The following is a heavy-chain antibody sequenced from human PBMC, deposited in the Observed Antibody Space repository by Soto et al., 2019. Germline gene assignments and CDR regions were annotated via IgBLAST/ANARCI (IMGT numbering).Heavy chain of an antibody. V-gene: IGHV5-51*01. J-gene: IGHJ4*02. CDR2: IYPSDSDI. CDR3: VRSGTSSGRFSDY. D-gene: IGHD2-15*01. Sequence: GESLKISCKGSGYTFTSYWIGWVRQMPGEGLEWMGVIYPSDSDIRYSPSFQGKVTISADKSITTAYLQWSSLKAADTTMYYCVRSGTSSGRFSDYWGQGTLVTVSS. CDR1: GYTFTSYW.